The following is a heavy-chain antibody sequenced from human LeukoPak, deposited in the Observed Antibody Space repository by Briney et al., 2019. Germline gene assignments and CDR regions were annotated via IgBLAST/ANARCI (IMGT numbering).Heavy chain of an antibody. CDR1: GGSISSYY. J-gene: IGHJ5*02. V-gene: IGHV4-4*07. D-gene: IGHD6-6*01. CDR3: ARERRGYSSSSGNWFDP. CDR2: IYTSGST. Sequence: PSETLSLTCTVSGGSISSYYWSWIRQPAGKGLEWIGRIYTSGSTNYNPSLKSRVTMSVDTSKNQFSLKLSSVTAADTAVYYCARERRGYSSSSGNWFDPWGPGTLVTVSS.